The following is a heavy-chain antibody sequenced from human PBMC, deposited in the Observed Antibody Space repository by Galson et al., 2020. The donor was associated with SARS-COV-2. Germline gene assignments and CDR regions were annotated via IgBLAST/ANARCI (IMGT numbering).Heavy chain of an antibody. CDR2: INHSGST. CDR1: GGSFSGYY. J-gene: IGHJ4*02. Sequence: SETLSLTCAVYGGSFSGYYWSWIRQPPGKGLEWIGEINHSGSTNYNPSLKSRVTISVDTSKNQFSLKLSSVTAADTAVYYCARVIEDRSYFDYWGQGTLVTVSS. V-gene: IGHV4-34*01. D-gene: IGHD2-15*01. CDR3: ARVIEDRSYFDY.